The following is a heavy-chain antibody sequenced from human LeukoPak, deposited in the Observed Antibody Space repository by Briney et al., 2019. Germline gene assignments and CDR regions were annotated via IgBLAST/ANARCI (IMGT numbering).Heavy chain of an antibody. J-gene: IGHJ5*02. CDR2: VTSYNGDT. Sequence: ASVKVSCKASGYTFTSYDINWVRQATGQGLEWMGWVTSYNGDTNYAQKFQGRVTMSADTSTSTAYMELRSLRFDDTAIYYCAKDWHILTGRNCFDPWGQGTLVTVSS. CDR1: GYTFTSYD. V-gene: IGHV1-18*01. CDR3: AKDWHILTGRNCFDP. D-gene: IGHD3-9*01.